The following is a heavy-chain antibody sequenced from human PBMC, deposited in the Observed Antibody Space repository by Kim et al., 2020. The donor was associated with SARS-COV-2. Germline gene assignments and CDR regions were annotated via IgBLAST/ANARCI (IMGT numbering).Heavy chain of an antibody. CDR3: ARGSTPHSSAWFFA. CDR2: INHRGTT. D-gene: IGHD6-19*01. V-gene: IGHV4-34*01. Sequence: SETLSLTCAVSGGSLTSNYWSWIRQTPGKGLEWIGEINHRGTTNYNPSVKSRVSMSVDPSKNQVSLNLFYVTAADTAVYFCARGSTPHSSAWFFAWGQGSLVVVSS. J-gene: IGHJ5*02. CDR1: GGSLTSNY.